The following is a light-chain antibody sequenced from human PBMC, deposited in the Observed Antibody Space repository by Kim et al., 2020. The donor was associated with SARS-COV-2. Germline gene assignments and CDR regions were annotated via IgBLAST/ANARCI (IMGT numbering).Light chain of an antibody. V-gene: IGLV4-69*01. CDR1: SGNTTYA. CDR2: VNSDASN. Sequence: SFTPPGPRSSGNTTYAIPWHQKRPKKGPGYLMKVNSDASNMKGDGIPDPFSGSSSGADRYLTISNLKSEDEADYYCQPWGPGIRVFGGGTQLTVL. CDR3: QPWGPGIRV. J-gene: IGLJ3*02.